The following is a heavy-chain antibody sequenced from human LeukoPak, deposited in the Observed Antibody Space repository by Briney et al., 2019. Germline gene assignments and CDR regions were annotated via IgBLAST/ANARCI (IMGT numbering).Heavy chain of an antibody. CDR2: ISSAGSDK. V-gene: IGHV3-30-3*01. D-gene: IGHD2-15*01. Sequence: GGSLRLSCAASGFTFRSYAMHWVRQAPGKGLEWVAVISSAGSDKYYADSVKGRFTMSRDNSKNTLYLQMNSLTSDDSAVYYCARSACSGGTCCSPRLDYRGQGTLVTVSS. CDR1: GFTFRSYA. CDR3: ARSACSGGTCCSPRLDY. J-gene: IGHJ4*02.